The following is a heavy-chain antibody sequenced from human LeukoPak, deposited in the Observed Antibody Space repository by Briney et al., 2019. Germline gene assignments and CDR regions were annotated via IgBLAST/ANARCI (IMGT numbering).Heavy chain of an antibody. J-gene: IGHJ6*03. CDR2: IIPIFGTA. Sequence: ASVKVSCKASGGTFSSYAISWVRQAPGQGLEWMGRIIPIFGTANYAQKFQGRVTITTDESTSTAYMELSSLRSEDTAVYYCAREARYFDWLLSYYYYYMDVWGKGTTVTVSS. CDR3: AREARYFDWLLSYYYYYMDV. V-gene: IGHV1-69*05. D-gene: IGHD3-9*01. CDR1: GGTFSSYA.